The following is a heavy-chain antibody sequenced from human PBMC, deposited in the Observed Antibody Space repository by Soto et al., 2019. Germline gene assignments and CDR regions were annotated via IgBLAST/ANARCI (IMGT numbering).Heavy chain of an antibody. V-gene: IGHV4-59*01. CDR3: ATARVYYDSSGYSWWFDP. J-gene: IGHJ5*02. D-gene: IGHD3-22*01. CDR2: IYYSGST. CDR1: GGSISSYY. Sequence: SETLSLTCTVSGGSISSYYWSWIRQPPGKGLEWIGYIYYSGSTNYNPSLKSRVTISVDTSKNQFSLKLSSVTAADTAVYYCATARVYYDSSGYSWWFDPWGQGTLVTVSS.